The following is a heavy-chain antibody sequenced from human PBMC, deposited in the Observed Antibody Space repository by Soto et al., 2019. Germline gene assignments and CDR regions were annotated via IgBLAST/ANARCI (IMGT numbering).Heavy chain of an antibody. V-gene: IGHV4-31*03. D-gene: IGHD2-15*01. CDR3: ATVQASRFYCRPSN. J-gene: IGHJ2*01. CDR2: IYYSGSS. Sequence: SETLSLTCTVSGGSISSGSYHWSWIRQHPGKGLEWIGNIYYSGSSYYNPSLKSRATISIDTSKVQFSLRLGSVTSAYTAVYSCATVQASRFYCRPSNWGCSTL. CDR1: GGSISSGSYH.